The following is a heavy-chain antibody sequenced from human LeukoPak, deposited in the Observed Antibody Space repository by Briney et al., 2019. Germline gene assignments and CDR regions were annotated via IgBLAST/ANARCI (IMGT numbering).Heavy chain of an antibody. CDR2: IIPILGIA. CDR1: GGTFSSYA. Sequence: ASVKVSCKASGGTFSSYAISWVRQAPGQGLEWMGRIIPILGIANYAQKSQGRVTITADKSTSTAYMELSSLRSEDTAVYYCARRGRYCSGGSCYLTYNWFDPWGQGTLVTVSS. V-gene: IGHV1-69*04. D-gene: IGHD2-15*01. J-gene: IGHJ5*02. CDR3: ARRGRYCSGGSCYLTYNWFDP.